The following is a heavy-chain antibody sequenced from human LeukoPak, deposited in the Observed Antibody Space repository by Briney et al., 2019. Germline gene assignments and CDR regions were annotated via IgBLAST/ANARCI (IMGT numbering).Heavy chain of an antibody. Sequence: GASVKVSCKASGYTFTGYYMHWVRQAPGQGLEWMGWINPNSGGTNYAQKFQGRVTMTRDTSISTAYMELSRLRSDDTAVYYCARGCSSTSCSSLNWFDPWGQGTLVTVSS. D-gene: IGHD2-2*01. CDR1: GYTFTGYY. J-gene: IGHJ5*02. CDR2: INPNSGGT. V-gene: IGHV1-2*02. CDR3: ARGCSSTSCSSLNWFDP.